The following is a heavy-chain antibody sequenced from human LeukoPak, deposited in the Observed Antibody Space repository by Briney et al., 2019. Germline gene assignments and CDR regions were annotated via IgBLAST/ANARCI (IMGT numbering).Heavy chain of an antibody. Sequence: GGSLRLSCAGSGFTFSNYSMNWVRQAPGKGLEWVSSISSSSSYIYYADSVKGRFTVSRDNSKNTLYLQMNSLRPEDTAVYYCARARFGYNRGPFDYWGQGILVTVSS. CDR1: GFTFSNYS. CDR2: ISSSSSYI. CDR3: ARARFGYNRGPFDY. D-gene: IGHD5-24*01. V-gene: IGHV3-21*01. J-gene: IGHJ4*02.